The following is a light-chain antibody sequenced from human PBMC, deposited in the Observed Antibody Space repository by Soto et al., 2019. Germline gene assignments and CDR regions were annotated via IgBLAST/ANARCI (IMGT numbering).Light chain of an antibody. V-gene: IGLV2-14*01. J-gene: IGLJ1*01. CDR2: EVS. Sequence: QSALTQPASVSGSPGQSITISCTGTSSDVGGYNYVSWYQQHPGKASKLLIYEVSNRPSGVSYRFSGFKSGNTASLTISGLQAEDEADYYCSSYTSSSTYVFGTGTKVTVL. CDR3: SSYTSSSTYV. CDR1: SSDVGGYNY.